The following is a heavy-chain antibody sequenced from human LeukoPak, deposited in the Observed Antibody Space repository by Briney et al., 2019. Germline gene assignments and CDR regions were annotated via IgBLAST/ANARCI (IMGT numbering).Heavy chain of an antibody. Sequence: GGSLRHSCAASGYTFSNAWMSWVRQAPGKGLEWVGRIKSKTDGGTTDYAAPVKGRFTISRDDSKNTLYLQMNSLKTEDTAVYYCTTATYYDILTGYPFDYWGQGTLVTVSS. CDR2: IKSKTDGGTT. D-gene: IGHD3-9*01. CDR1: GYTFSNAW. CDR3: TTATYYDILTGYPFDY. V-gene: IGHV3-15*01. J-gene: IGHJ4*02.